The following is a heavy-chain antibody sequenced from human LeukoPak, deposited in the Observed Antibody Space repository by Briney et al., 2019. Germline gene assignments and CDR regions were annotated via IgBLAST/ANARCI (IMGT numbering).Heavy chain of an antibody. CDR3: ARDSSMLRGPLVIYYFDF. CDR2: IRYDGSNK. Sequence: GGSLRLSCAASGFTFSSYEMNWVRQAPGKGLEWVAFIRYDGSNKYYADSVKGRFTISRDNSKNTLYLQMNSLRVEDTAVYYCARDSSMLRGPLVIYYFDFWGQGTLVTVSS. V-gene: IGHV3-30*02. J-gene: IGHJ4*02. D-gene: IGHD3-10*01. CDR1: GFTFSSYE.